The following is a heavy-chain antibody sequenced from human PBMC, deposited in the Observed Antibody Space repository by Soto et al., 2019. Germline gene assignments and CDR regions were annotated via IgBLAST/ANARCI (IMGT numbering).Heavy chain of an antibody. Sequence: SESVCLTXTVSGGSMSSGEYYWSWIRQPPGKGLEWIGYIYYSGSTYYNPSLKSRVTISVDTSKNQFSLKLSSVTAADAAVYYCARGPRGHRPPQRFFDYWGQGTLVTVSS. D-gene: IGHD3-16*01. CDR2: IYYSGST. J-gene: IGHJ4*02. V-gene: IGHV4-30-4*01. CDR1: GGSMSSGEYY. CDR3: ARGPRGHRPPQRFFDY.